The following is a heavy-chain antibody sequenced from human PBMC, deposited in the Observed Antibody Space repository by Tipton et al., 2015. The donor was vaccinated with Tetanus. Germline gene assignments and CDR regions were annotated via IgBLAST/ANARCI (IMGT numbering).Heavy chain of an antibody. D-gene: IGHD6-25*01. Sequence: SLRLSCVASGFTFSMFSMNWVRQAPGKGLEWLSSVSSTTSYIYYADSVKGRFTISRDNAKNSLYLQMNSLRADDTAVYYCASGSTLDYWGLGTLVTVSS. CDR2: VSSTTSYI. CDR3: ASGSTLDY. J-gene: IGHJ4*02. CDR1: GFTFSMFS. V-gene: IGHV3-21*01.